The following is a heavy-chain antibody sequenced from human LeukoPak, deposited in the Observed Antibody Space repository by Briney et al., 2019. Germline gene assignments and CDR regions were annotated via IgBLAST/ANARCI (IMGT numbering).Heavy chain of an antibody. V-gene: IGHV4-39*07. CDR1: GGSISSSSYY. CDR2: IYYSGST. CDR3: ATHTYANDAFDI. Sequence: ASETLSLTCTVSGGSISSSSYYWGWIRQPPGKGLEWIGSIYYSGSTYYNPSLKSRVTISVDTSKNQFSLRLSSVTAADTAVYYCATHTYANDAFDIWGQGTMVTVSS. J-gene: IGHJ3*02. D-gene: IGHD5-18*01.